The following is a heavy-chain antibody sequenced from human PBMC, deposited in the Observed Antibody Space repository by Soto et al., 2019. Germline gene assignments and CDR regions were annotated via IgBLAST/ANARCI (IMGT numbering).Heavy chain of an antibody. CDR1: RFTFTFRS. CDR3: ARDCITTSCYSGDYYSGTDV. J-gene: IGHJ6*04. Sequence: SADASSKARRFTFTFRSVRSLRHSRRQRLEWIGWIVVGSGNTNYAQKFQERVTITMDTSATTAYMELSSLRSEDTAVYYCARDCITTSCYSGDYYSGTDVWGKGTTVTVSS. CDR2: IVVGSGNT. D-gene: IGHD2-2*01. V-gene: IGHV1-58*01.